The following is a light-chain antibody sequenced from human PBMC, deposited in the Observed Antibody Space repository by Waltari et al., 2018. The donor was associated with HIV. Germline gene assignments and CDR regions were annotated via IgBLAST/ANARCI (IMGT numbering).Light chain of an antibody. CDR2: EDN. CDR3: QSYDRNSQV. V-gene: IGLV6-57*01. J-gene: IGLJ3*02. Sequence: NFMLAQPHSVSESPGKTITISCTRTSGSIASNYVQCYQRRPGSPPATVIYEDNRRPCGVPDRFSGSIDRSSNSASLTISGLKTEDEADYYCQSYDRNSQVFGGGTKLTVL. CDR1: SGSIASNY.